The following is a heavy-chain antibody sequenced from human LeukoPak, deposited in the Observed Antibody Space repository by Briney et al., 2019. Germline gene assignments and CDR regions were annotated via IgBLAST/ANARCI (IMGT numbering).Heavy chain of an antibody. D-gene: IGHD3-16*02. V-gene: IGHV3-23*01. J-gene: IGHJ4*02. CDR2: ISGSGGST. CDR1: GFTFSSYA. CDR3: AKGYYVWGSYRYWYFDY. Sequence: PEGSLRLSCAASGFTFSSYAMSWVRQAPGKGLEWVSAISGSGGSTYYADSVKGRFTISRDNSKNTLYLQMNSLRAEDTAVYYCAKGYYVWGSYRYWYFDYWGQGTLVTVSS.